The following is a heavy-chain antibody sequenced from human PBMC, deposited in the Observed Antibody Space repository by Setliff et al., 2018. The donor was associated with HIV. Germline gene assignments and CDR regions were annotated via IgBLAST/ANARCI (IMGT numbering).Heavy chain of an antibody. D-gene: IGHD1-20*01. CDR3: ARGQTTNNIKAEAFDI. V-gene: IGHV1-69*10. J-gene: IGHJ3*02. CDR2: IIPILGIP. Sequence: SVKVSCKASGGIVSINWVRQAPGQRLEWMGGIIPILGIPNYAQKFQGRVTITADKSTTTVYMELTSLGSEDTAVYYCARGQTTNNIKAEAFDIWGQGTLVTVSS. CDR1: GGIVS.